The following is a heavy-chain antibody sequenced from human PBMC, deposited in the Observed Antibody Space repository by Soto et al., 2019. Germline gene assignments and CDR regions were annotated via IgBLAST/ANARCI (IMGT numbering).Heavy chain of an antibody. CDR2: IYYSGST. CDR1: GGSISSGGYY. Sequence: PSETLSLTCTVSGGSISSGGYYWSWIRQHPGKGLEWIGYIYYSGSTYYNPSLKSRVTISVDTSKNQFSLKLSSVTAADTAVYYCARGTWVILGPYYDISLNWFDPWGQGTLVTVSS. CDR3: ARGTWVILGPYYDISLNWFDP. D-gene: IGHD3-9*01. J-gene: IGHJ5*02. V-gene: IGHV4-31*03.